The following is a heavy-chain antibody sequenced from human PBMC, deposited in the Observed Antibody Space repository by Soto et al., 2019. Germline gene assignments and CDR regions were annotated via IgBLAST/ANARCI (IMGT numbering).Heavy chain of an antibody. Sequence: GGSLRLSCAASGFTFSSYAMSWVRQAPGKGLEWVSAISGSGGSTYYADSVKGRFTISRDNSKNTLYLQMNSLRAEDTAVYYCAKDSPYGDYTNYYYYYGMDVWGQGTTVTVSS. CDR3: AKDSPYGDYTNYYYYYGMDV. CDR2: ISGSGGST. CDR1: GFTFSSYA. V-gene: IGHV3-23*01. J-gene: IGHJ6*02. D-gene: IGHD4-17*01.